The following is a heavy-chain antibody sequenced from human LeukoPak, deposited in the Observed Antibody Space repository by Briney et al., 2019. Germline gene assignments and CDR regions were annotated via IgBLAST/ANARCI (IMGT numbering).Heavy chain of an antibody. Sequence: PGGSLRLSCVASGITVSSNYMSWVRQAPGKGLEWVAVISYDGSNKYYADSVKGRFTISRDNSKNTLYLQMNSLRAEDTAVYYCARDKWGGGIAVAGTIFDYWGQGTLVTVSS. J-gene: IGHJ4*02. CDR3: ARDKWGGGIAVAGTIFDY. CDR2: ISYDGSNK. D-gene: IGHD6-19*01. CDR1: GITVSSNY. V-gene: IGHV3-30-3*01.